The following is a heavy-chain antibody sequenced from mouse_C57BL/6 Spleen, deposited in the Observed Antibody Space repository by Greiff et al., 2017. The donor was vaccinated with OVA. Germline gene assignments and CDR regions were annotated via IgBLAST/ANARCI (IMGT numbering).Heavy chain of an antibody. Sequence: EVKLQESGPGLVKPSQSLSLTCSVTGYSITSGYYWNWIRQFPGNKLEWMGYISYDGSNNYNPSLKNRISITRDTSKNQFFLKLNSVTTEDTATYYCASQFYYGSSYTFAYWGQGTLVTVSA. V-gene: IGHV3-6*01. J-gene: IGHJ3*01. CDR2: ISYDGSN. CDR3: ASQFYYGSSYTFAY. D-gene: IGHD1-1*01. CDR1: GYSITSGYY.